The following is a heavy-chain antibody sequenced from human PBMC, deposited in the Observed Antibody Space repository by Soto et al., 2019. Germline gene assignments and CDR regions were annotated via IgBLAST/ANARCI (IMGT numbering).Heavy chain of an antibody. CDR1: GYTFTSYA. CDR3: ASDSHAVDLGY. CDR2: INTGKGNT. V-gene: IGHV1-3*04. D-gene: IGHD2-21*01. Sequence: GASVKVSCKASGYTFTSYAMHWVRQAPGQRLEWMGWINTGKGNTKYSQKFQGRVTITSDTSASTAYMDLSSLRSEDTAMYYCASDSHAVDLGYWGQGALVTVSS. J-gene: IGHJ4*02.